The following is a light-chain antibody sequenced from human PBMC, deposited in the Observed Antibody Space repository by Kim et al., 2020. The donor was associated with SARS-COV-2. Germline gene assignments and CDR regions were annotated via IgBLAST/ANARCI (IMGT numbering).Light chain of an antibody. CDR1: QSISTM. CDR2: AAS. Sequence: SVTPGERASLSCTASQSISTMLAWYQQKPGRAPRLLIYAASTRATGIPARFSGSESGTEFILTISSLQSEDFAVYYCHHYNSWPYTFGQGTKLEI. V-gene: IGKV3-15*01. CDR3: HHYNSWPYT. J-gene: IGKJ2*01.